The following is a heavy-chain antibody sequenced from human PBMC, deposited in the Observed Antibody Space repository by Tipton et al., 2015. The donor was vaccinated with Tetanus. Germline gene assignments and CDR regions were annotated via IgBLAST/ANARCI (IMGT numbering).Heavy chain of an antibody. D-gene: IGHD3-10*01. V-gene: IGHV4-61*01. CDR2: IYYSGST. CDR1: GGSVSSGSYY. J-gene: IGHJ6*02. Sequence: TLSLTCTVSGGSVSSGSYYWSWIRQPPGKGLEWIGYIYYSGSTNYNPSLKSRVTISVDPSKNQFSLKLSSVTAADTAVYYCARDNRVPLRFGELLEFYYYYGMDVWGQGTTVTVSS. CDR3: ARDNRVPLRFGELLEFYYYYGMDV.